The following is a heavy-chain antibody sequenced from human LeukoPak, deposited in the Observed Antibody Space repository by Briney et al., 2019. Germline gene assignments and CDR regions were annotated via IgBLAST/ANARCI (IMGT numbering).Heavy chain of an antibody. CDR1: GGSFSGYY. D-gene: IGHD2-21*01. J-gene: IGHJ5*02. CDR3: ATHIVVVIATNWFDP. Sequence: SETLSLTCAVYGGSFSGYYWSWLRQPPGKGLEWIGEINHSGSTNYNPSLKSRVTISVDTSKNQFSLKLSSVTAADTAVYYCATHIVVVIATNWFDPWGQGTLVTVSS. CDR2: INHSGST. V-gene: IGHV4-34*01.